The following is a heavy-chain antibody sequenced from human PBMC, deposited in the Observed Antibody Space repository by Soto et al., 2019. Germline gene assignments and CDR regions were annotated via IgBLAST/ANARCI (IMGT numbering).Heavy chain of an antibody. CDR2: ISYEGSNK. CDR3: VRETDGMDV. V-gene: IGHV3-30-3*01. Sequence: QAQLVGSAGGVVQPGRSLRLSCAASGFTFSTYAMHWVRQAPGKGLEWVSVISYEGSNKYYADSVKGRFSISRDNSKNTLYLQMDSLRVDDTAVYWCVRETDGMDVWGQGTTVTVSS. CDR1: GFTFSTYA. J-gene: IGHJ6*02.